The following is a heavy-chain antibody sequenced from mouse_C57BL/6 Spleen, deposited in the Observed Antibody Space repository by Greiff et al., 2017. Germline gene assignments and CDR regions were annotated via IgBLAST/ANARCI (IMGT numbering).Heavy chain of an antibody. Sequence: EVKLRESGGDLVKPGGSLKLSCEASGFTFSSYGMSWVRQTPDKRLEWVATISSGGSYTYYPDSVKGRFTISSDNAKSTLYLQMSSLKSEDTAMYYCARKGGSITTHYFGYRGQGATLTVA. D-gene: IGHD1-1*01. CDR3: ARKGGSITTHYFGY. V-gene: IGHV5-6*01. CDR1: GFTFSSYG. J-gene: IGHJ2*01. CDR2: ISSGGSYT.